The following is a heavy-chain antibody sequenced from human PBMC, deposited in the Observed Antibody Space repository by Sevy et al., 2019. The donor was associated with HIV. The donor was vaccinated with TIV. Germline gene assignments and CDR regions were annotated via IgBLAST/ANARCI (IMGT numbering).Heavy chain of an antibody. CDR1: GYTFTSYA. J-gene: IGHJ6*02. D-gene: IGHD7-27*01. CDR3: ASLVLGSYYYYGMDV. Sequence: ASVKVSCKASGYTFTSYAMNWVRQAPGQRLEWMGWINTNTGNPTYAQGFTGRFVFSLDTSVSTAYLQISSLKAEDTAVYYCASLVLGSYYYYGMDVWGQGTTVTVSS. CDR2: INTNTGNP. V-gene: IGHV7-4-1*02.